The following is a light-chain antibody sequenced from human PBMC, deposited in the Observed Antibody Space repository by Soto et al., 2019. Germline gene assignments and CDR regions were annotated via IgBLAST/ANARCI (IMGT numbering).Light chain of an antibody. CDR2: YDS. CDR1: NIGSKS. CDR3: QVWDSSSDHRAYYV. Sequence: SYELTQPPSVSVAPGKTARITCGGNNIGSKSVHWYQQKPGQAPVLVIYYDSDRPSGIPERFSGSNSGNTATLTISRVEAGDEADYYCQVWDSSSDHRAYYVFGTGTKLTVL. V-gene: IGLV3-21*04. J-gene: IGLJ1*01.